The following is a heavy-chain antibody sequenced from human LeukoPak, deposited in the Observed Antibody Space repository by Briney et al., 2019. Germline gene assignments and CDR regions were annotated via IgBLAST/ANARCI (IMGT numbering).Heavy chain of an antibody. V-gene: IGHV3-23*01. CDR2: INANSGTT. D-gene: IGHD6-19*01. J-gene: IGHJ5*01. CDR3: AKPISGGLAVTADWFHP. Sequence: GGSLRLSCSASGFAFSVYAMSWLRKPPGKGLEWVSTINANSGTTSYAASVRGRFTISRDNSKNTLYLRLNTLRADDTATYYCAKPISGGLAVTADWFHPWGQGTPVVVSS. CDR1: GFAFSVYA.